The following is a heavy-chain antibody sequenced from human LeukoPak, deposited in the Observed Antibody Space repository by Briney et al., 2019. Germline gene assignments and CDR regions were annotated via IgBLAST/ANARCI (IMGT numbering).Heavy chain of an antibody. CDR2: IKQDGSEK. V-gene: IGHV3-7*01. CDR1: GFTFSSYW. CDR3: ARDRKDCSGGSCYFFDY. Sequence: GGSLRLSCAASGFTFSSYWMSWVRQAPGKGLEWVANIKQDGSEKYYVDSVKGRFTISRDSAKNSLYLQMNSLRAEDTAVYYCARDRKDCSGGSCYFFDYWGQGTLVTVSS. J-gene: IGHJ4*02. D-gene: IGHD2-15*01.